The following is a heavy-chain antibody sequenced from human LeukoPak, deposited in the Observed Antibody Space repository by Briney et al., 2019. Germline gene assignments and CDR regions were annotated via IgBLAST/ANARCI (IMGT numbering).Heavy chain of an antibody. J-gene: IGHJ5*02. Sequence: PSETLSLTCAVYGGSFSGYYWSWIRQPPGKGLEWIGEINHSGSTNYNPSLKSRVTISVDTSKNQFSLKLSSVTAADTAVYYCARDLYYGSGSYYPSPDWFDPWGQGTLVTVSS. CDR2: INHSGST. D-gene: IGHD3-10*01. V-gene: IGHV4-34*01. CDR1: GGSFSGYY. CDR3: ARDLYYGSGSYYPSPDWFDP.